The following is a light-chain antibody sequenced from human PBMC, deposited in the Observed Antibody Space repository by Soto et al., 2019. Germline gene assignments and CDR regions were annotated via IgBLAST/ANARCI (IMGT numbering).Light chain of an antibody. CDR2: GAS. CDR3: QQYGSSPRIT. V-gene: IGKV3-20*01. Sequence: EIVLTQSPGTLSLSPGERATLSCRASQSVTNSYLAWYKQKPGQAPRLLIYGASSRATGIPDRFSGSGSGTDFTLTISRLEPEDFAVYYCQQYGSSPRITFGGGTKVEIK. J-gene: IGKJ4*01. CDR1: QSVTNSY.